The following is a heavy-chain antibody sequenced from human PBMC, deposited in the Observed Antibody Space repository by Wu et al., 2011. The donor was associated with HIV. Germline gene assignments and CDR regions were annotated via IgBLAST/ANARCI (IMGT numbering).Heavy chain of an antibody. J-gene: IGHJ4*02. D-gene: IGHD1-14*01. CDR3: ARDRTPGKNYYLDA. V-gene: IGHV1-69*05. CDR1: GGTFNNSL. Sequence: QVQLVQSGAAVKKPGSSVKVSCRATGGTFNNSLINWVRQAPGHGLEWMGGITPPFGSANYAQTFQGRVTLTTDTSTNTAYMELSSLTSEDTAVYYCARDRTPGKNYYLDAWGQGTLITVS. CDR2: ITPPFGSA.